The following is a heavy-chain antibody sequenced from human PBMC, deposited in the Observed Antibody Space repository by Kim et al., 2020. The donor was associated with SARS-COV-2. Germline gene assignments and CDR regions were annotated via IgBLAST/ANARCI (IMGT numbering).Heavy chain of an antibody. J-gene: IGHJ6*02. D-gene: IGHD1-20*01. Sequence: SMKGPFTISSDNAKNSLYLKMNSLRAEDTAVYYCARDLTYNWNRRPGMDVWGQGTTVTVSS. CDR3: ARDLTYNWNRRPGMDV. V-gene: IGHV3-21*01.